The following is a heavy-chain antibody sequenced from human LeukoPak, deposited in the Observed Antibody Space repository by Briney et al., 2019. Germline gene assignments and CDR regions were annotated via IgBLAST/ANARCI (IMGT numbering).Heavy chain of an antibody. D-gene: IGHD3-3*01. J-gene: IGHJ4*02. CDR3: ARVGVAGFDY. V-gene: IGHV3-7*03. CDR2: IKEDVSDK. CDR1: GFTIDDYW. Sequence: GGSLRLSCAASGFTIDDYWMSWVRQAPGKGLEWVANIKEDVSDKYYVDSVKGRFTISRDNAKNSLYLQMSRLRAKDTAVYYCARVGVAGFDYWGQGILVTVSS.